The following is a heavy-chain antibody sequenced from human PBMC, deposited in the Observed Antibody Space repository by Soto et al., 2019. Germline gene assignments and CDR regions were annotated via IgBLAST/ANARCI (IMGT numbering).Heavy chain of an antibody. CDR1: GFTFSSYG. Sequence: QVQLVESGGGVVQPGRSLRLSCAASGFTFSSYGMHWVCQAPGKGLEWVAVISYDGSNKYYADSVKGRFTISRDNSKNTLYLQMNSLRAEDTAVYYCAKEGYDYIWGSYRFDYWGQGTLVTVSS. CDR3: AKEGYDYIWGSYRFDY. D-gene: IGHD3-16*02. J-gene: IGHJ4*02. CDR2: ISYDGSNK. V-gene: IGHV3-30*18.